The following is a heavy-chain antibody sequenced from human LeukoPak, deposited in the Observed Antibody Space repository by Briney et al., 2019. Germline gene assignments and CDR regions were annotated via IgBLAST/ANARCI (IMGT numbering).Heavy chain of an antibody. Sequence: SETLSLTCTVSGGSISSGGYYWSWIRQHPGKGLEWIGYIYYSGSTYYNPSLKSRVTISVDTSKNQFSLKLSSVTAADTAVYYCARPDWNYGQDSPFDIWGQGTMVTVSS. CDR3: ARPDWNYGQDSPFDI. J-gene: IGHJ3*02. D-gene: IGHD1-7*01. CDR1: GGSISSGGYY. CDR2: IYYSGST. V-gene: IGHV4-31*03.